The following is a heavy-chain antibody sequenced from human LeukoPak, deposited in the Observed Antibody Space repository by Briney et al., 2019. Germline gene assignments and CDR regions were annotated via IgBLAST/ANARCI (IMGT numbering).Heavy chain of an antibody. J-gene: IGHJ4*02. V-gene: IGHV3-7*01. CDR3: ATDVVRDTEY. CDR2: MNQDGSAK. Sequence: GGSLRLSCAASEFTFKNYWMTWVRQAPGKGLEWVANMNQDGSAKYYVGSVEGRFTISRDNSKKLLYLQMNGLRAEDTAIYYCATDVVRDTEYWGQGTLVTVSS. CDR1: EFTFKNYW. D-gene: IGHD3-10*01.